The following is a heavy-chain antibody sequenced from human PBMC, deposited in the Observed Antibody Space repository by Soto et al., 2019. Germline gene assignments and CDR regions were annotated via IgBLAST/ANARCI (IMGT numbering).Heavy chain of an antibody. CDR3: ARDFYDSVGYTWFDS. D-gene: IGHD3-22*01. J-gene: IGHJ5*01. V-gene: IGHV4-59*01. Sequence: SETLSLTCTVSGDTSTSYYWGWVRQAPGKGLEWIGHIHNSGTSTHNPSLNGRVTISIDMSKKQFSLKLTSLTSADTAVYYCARDFYDSVGYTWFDSWSQGTLVTVSS. CDR2: IHNSGTS. CDR1: GDTSTSYY.